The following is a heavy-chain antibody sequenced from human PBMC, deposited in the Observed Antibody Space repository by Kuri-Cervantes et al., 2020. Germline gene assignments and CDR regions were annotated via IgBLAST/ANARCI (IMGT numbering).Heavy chain of an antibody. CDR3: ARALWFGTLDY. V-gene: IGHV4-31*03. D-gene: IGHD3-10*01. CDR2: IYYSGST. CDR1: GGSISSGGYY. Sequence: TLTLTCTVSGGSISSGGYYWSWIRQHPGKGLEWIGYIYYSGSTYYNPSLKSRVTITVDTSKNQFSLKLSSVTAADTAVYYCARALWFGTLDYWGQGTLVTVSS. J-gene: IGHJ4*02.